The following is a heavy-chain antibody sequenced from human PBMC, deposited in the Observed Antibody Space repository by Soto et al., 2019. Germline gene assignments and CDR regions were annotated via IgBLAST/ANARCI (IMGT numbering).Heavy chain of an antibody. D-gene: IGHD2-15*01. CDR3: ARDQGWYYYGMDV. CDR1: GFTFSSYG. CDR2: IWYDGSNK. V-gene: IGHV3-33*01. J-gene: IGHJ6*02. Sequence: GGSLRLSCAASGFTFSSYGMHWVRQAPGKGLEWVAVIWYDGSNKYYADSAKGRFTISRDNSKNTLYLQMNSLRAEDTAVYYCARDQGWYYYGMDVWGQGTTVTSP.